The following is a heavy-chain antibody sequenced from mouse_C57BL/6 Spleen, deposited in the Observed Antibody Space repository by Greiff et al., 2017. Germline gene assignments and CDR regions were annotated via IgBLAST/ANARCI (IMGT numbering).Heavy chain of an antibody. D-gene: IGHD1-1*01. Sequence: VQLQQPGAELVKPGASVMVSCKASGYTFTSYWLHWVKQMPGQGLEWIGRIHPSVSDTNYNQKFKGKATLTVDKSSSTAYVQLSSLTSEDSAVYCCAIVGSPAWFAYWGQGTLVTVSA. CDR3: AIVGSPAWFAY. CDR1: GYTFTSYW. CDR2: IHPSVSDT. V-gene: IGHV1-74*01. J-gene: IGHJ3*01.